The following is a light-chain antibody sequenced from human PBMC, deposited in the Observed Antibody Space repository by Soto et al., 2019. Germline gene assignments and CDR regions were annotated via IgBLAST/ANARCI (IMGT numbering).Light chain of an antibody. CDR3: QQYNSYAIT. CDR1: QSISSW. Sequence: DTKMTHSPSTLSAFVVERVTITCLASQSISSWLAWYQQKPGKATKLLIYDASSLESGVPSRFSGSGSGTEFTLTISSLQPDDFATYYCQQYNSYAITGGKGTQREIK. J-gene: IGKJ5*01. V-gene: IGKV1-5*01. CDR2: DAS.